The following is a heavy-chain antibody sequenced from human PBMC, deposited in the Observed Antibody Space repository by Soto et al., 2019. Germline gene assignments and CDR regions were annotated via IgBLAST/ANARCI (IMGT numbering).Heavy chain of an antibody. D-gene: IGHD2-15*01. V-gene: IGHV4-61*08. CDR1: GGSISSGGYF. CDR3: ARVGCSGATCYSIDYYYYAMDV. J-gene: IGHJ6*02. CDR2: IYYSGST. Sequence: SDTLSLTCTVSGGSISSGGYFRSWVRQPPGKGLEWIGFIYYSGSTNYNPSLKSRVTISIDTSKNQFALNVSSVTAADTAVYYCARVGCSGATCYSIDYYYYAMDVWGQGTSVTVSS.